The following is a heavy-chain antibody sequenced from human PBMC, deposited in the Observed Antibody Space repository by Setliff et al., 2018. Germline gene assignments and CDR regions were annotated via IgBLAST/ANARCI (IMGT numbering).Heavy chain of an antibody. CDR1: GFSFSSHG. V-gene: IGHV3-30*02. CDR3: WYDF. D-gene: IGHD3-3*01. Sequence: GESLKISCAASGFSFSSHGMHWVRQAPGKGLEWVATINFDGYHKFYADSVKGRFTISRDNSKNTLYLQMNSLRVEDTAHYYCWYDFWGQGTLVTVSS. J-gene: IGHJ4*02. CDR2: INFDGYHK.